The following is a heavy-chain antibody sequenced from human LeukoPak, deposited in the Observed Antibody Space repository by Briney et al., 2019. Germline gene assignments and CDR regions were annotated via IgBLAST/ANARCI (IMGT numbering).Heavy chain of an antibody. V-gene: IGHV3-23*01. CDR3: AKYSVTTGYYYYYYIDF. Sequence: GGSLRLSCAASGFTFSSYAVSWVRQAPGKGLEWVSIITGSGGSTYYADSVKGRFTISRDNSKNTLYLQMNSLRAEDTAIYYCAKYSVTTGYYYYYYIDFWGKGTTVTVSS. CDR1: GFTFSSYA. D-gene: IGHD4-17*01. J-gene: IGHJ6*03. CDR2: ITGSGGST.